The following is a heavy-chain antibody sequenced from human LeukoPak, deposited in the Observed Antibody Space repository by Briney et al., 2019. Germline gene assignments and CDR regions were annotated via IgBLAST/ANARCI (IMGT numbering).Heavy chain of an antibody. CDR3: ARRADYGDFDN. V-gene: IGHV3-23*01. Sequence: GGSLRLSCAASGFTFNKYAMDWVRQAPGKWLEWVSVISESVDTTYYADSVKGRFTISRDNSKNTLYLQMNNLRADDTAVYYCARRADYGDFDNWGQGTLVTVSS. CDR1: GFTFNKYA. D-gene: IGHD4-17*01. J-gene: IGHJ4*02. CDR2: ISESVDTT.